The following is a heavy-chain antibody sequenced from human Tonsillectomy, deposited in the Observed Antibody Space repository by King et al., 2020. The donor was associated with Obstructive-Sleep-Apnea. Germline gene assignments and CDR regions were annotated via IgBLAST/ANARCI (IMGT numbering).Heavy chain of an antibody. D-gene: IGHD6-13*01. CDR3: ARVIIAAAGLYDYYGMDV. CDR1: GFTFSSYA. J-gene: IGHJ6*02. V-gene: IGHV3-30*04. CDR2: ISYDGSNK. Sequence: GGGGVRPGGSLRLSCAASGFTFSSYAMHWVRPAPGKGRAGVAVISYDGSNKYYADSVKGRFTISRDHSKNTLYLQMTSLSAEDTAVYYCARVIIAAAGLYDYYGMDVWGQGTTVTVSS.